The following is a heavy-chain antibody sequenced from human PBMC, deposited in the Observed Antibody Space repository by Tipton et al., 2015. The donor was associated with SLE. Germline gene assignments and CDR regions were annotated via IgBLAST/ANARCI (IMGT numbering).Heavy chain of an antibody. CDR1: GFTFSSYA. J-gene: IGHJ3*02. D-gene: IGHD3-10*01. V-gene: IGHV3-23*03. CDR2: IYSGGSST. Sequence: SLRLSCAASGFTFSSYAMSWVRQAPGKGLEWVSVIYSGGSSTYYADSVKGRFTISRDNSTNSLYLQMNSLRTEDTALYYCAKDLLGGSFDIWGQGTMVIVSS. CDR3: AKDLLGGSFDI.